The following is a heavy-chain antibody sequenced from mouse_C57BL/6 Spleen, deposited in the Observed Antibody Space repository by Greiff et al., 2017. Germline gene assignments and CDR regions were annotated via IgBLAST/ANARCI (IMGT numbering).Heavy chain of an antibody. J-gene: IGHJ3*01. CDR2: ILPANGST. CDR3: ACYYGSGRCLAV. V-gene: IGHV1-9*01. CDR1: GYTFTGYW. Sequence: QVQLQQSGAELMKPGASVKFSCKATGYTFTGYWIEWVKQRPGHGLEWIGEILPANGSTNYNAKFKGKATFTADTSSNTAYLQLSSLTTEDSAIYSGACYYGSGRCLAVWGKGTLVTVSA. D-gene: IGHD1-1*01.